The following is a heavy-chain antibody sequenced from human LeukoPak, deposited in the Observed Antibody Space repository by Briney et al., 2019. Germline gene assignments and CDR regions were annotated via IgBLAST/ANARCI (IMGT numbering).Heavy chain of an antibody. V-gene: IGHV1-8*01. CDR3: ARDIAGATKGGWFDT. D-gene: IGHD1-26*01. Sequence: ASVKVSCKASGYTFTNYDISWVRQATGQGLEWMGWMNPNSGNTGYAQKFQGRVTMTRNTSISTAYMELSSLRSEDTALYYCARDIAGATKGGWFDTWGQGTPVTVSS. CDR2: MNPNSGNT. J-gene: IGHJ5*02. CDR1: GYTFTNYD.